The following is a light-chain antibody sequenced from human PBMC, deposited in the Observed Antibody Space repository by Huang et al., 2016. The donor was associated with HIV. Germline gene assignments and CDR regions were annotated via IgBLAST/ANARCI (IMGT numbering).Light chain of an antibody. CDR2: AAS. Sequence: DIQMTQSPSSLSASVGDRVTITCRASQGISNYLAWYQQKPGKPPKLLIYAASTLQSGVPSRFSGSGSGTDFTLTISSLQPEDVATYYCQKYNSAPRVTFGPGTKVDIK. J-gene: IGKJ3*01. CDR1: QGISNY. V-gene: IGKV1-27*01. CDR3: QKYNSAPRVT.